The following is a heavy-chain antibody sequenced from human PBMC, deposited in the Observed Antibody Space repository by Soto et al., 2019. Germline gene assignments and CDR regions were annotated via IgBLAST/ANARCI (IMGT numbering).Heavy chain of an antibody. CDR3: ARVSSGGAAVIDY. CDR1: GGTFSSYA. Sequence: GASVKVSCKASGGTFSSYAISWVRRAPGQGLEWMGGIIPIFGTANYAQKFQGRVTITADESTSTAYMELSSLRSEDTAVYYCARVSSGGAAVIDYWGQGTLVTVSS. D-gene: IGHD6-13*01. CDR2: IIPIFGTA. J-gene: IGHJ4*02. V-gene: IGHV1-69*13.